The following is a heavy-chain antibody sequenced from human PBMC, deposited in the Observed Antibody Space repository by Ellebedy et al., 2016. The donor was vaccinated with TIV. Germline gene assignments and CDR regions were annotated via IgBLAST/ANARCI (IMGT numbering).Heavy chain of an antibody. V-gene: IGHV3-48*01. D-gene: IGHD3-3*01. CDR1: GFTFSSYS. J-gene: IGHJ4*02. CDR2: ISSSSTI. CDR3: AKDLRGELWSEWLFDY. Sequence: GESLKISXAASGFTFSSYSMNWVRQAPGKGLEWVSYISSSSTIYYADSVKGRFTISRDNSKNTLYLQMNSLRAEDTAVYYCAKDLRGELWSEWLFDYWGQGTLVTVSS.